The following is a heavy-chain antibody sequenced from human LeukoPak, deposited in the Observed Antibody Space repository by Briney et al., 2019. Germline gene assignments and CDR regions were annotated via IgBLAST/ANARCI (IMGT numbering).Heavy chain of an antibody. D-gene: IGHD4-4*01. J-gene: IGHJ6*02. CDR1: GGSISRSSYY. Sequence: PSETLSLTCTVTGGSISRSSYYWAWIRQPPGKGLEWIGSFYSSGSTYYNPSLKSRVTRSVDTSKNQFSLKLSSVTAADTAVYYCARHSRVTSWVMDVWGQGTTVTVSS. CDR3: ARHSRVTSWVMDV. CDR2: FYSSGST. V-gene: IGHV4-39*01.